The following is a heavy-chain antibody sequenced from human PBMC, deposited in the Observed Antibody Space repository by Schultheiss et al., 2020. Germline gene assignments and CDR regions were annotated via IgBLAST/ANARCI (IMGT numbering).Heavy chain of an antibody. V-gene: IGHV3-30*18. CDR2: ISYDGSNK. CDR3: AKDLIMVRGVIYYYMDV. D-gene: IGHD3-10*01. J-gene: IGHJ6*03. Sequence: GSLRLSCAASGFTFSSYGMHWVRQAPGKGLEWVAVISYDGSNKYYADSVKGRFTISRDNSKNTLYLQMNSLRAEDTAVYYCAKDLIMVRGVIYYYMDVWGKGTTVTVS. CDR1: GFTFSSYG.